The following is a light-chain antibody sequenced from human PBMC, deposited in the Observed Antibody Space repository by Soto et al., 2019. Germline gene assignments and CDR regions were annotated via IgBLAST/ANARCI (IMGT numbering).Light chain of an antibody. J-gene: IGKJ1*01. CDR2: GAS. CDR1: QGASSTY. CDR3: QQFGGSSRT. Sequence: EIVLTQSPGTLSLSPGERATLSCRASQGASSTYLAWYQQKPGQAPRLLIYGASFRATGIPDRFSGSGSGTDFTLTKSRLEPEDFAVYYCQQFGGSSRTFGQGTKVEIK. V-gene: IGKV3-20*01.